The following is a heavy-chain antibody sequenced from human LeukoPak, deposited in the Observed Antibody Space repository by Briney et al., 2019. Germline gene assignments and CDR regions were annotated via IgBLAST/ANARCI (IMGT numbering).Heavy chain of an antibody. D-gene: IGHD3-22*01. Sequence: SVRVSCKASGGTFSSYAISWVRQAPGQGLEWMGRIIPILGIANYAQKFQGRVTITADKSTSTAYMELSSLRSEDTAVYYCARDPFDYYDSSGYVHYWGQGTLVTVSS. V-gene: IGHV1-69*04. J-gene: IGHJ4*02. CDR3: ARDPFDYYDSSGYVHY. CDR2: IIPILGIA. CDR1: GGTFSSYA.